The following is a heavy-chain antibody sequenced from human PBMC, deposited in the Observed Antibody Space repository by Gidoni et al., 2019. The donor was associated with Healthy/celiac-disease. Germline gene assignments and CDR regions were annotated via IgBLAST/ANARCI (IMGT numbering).Heavy chain of an antibody. V-gene: IGHV3-23*01. CDR1: GFPFCRYS. CDR3: AKSLGRITMVRGVDDAFDI. Sequence: EVQLLESGGGLVPPGGSLRLSCSASGFPFCRYSLSWVRQAPGKGLEWVSAISGRGGSTYYADSVKGRFTISRDNSKNTMYLQMNSLRAEDTAVYDWAKSLGRITMVRGVDDAFDIWGQGTMVTVSS. CDR2: ISGRGGST. D-gene: IGHD3-10*01. J-gene: IGHJ3*02.